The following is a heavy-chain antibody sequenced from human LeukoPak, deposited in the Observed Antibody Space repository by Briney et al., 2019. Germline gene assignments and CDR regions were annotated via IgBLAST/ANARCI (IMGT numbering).Heavy chain of an antibody. V-gene: IGHV4-59*01. CDR1: GGSISSYY. Sequence: PSETLSLTCTVSGGSISSYYWSWIRQPPGKGLEWIGYIYYSGSTNYNPSLKSRVTISVDTSKNQFSLKLSSVTAADTAVYYCARVGLGALGYWGQGTLVTVSS. CDR2: IYYSGST. D-gene: IGHD1-26*01. J-gene: IGHJ4*02. CDR3: ARVGLGALGY.